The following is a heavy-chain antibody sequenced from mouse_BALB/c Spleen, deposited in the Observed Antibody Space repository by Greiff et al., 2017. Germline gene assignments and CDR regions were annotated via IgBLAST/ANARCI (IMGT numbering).Heavy chain of an antibody. D-gene: IGHD5-1*01. J-gene: IGHJ4*01. V-gene: IGHV5-17*02. CDR2: ISSGSSTI. CDR1: GFTFSSFG. CDR3: ARQSTYYYAMDY. Sequence: EVHLLESGGGLVQPGGSRKLSCAASGFTFSSFGMHWVRQAPEKGLEWVAYISSGSSTIYYADTVKGRFTISRDNPKNTLFLQMTSLRSEDTAMYYCARQSTYYYAMDYWGQGTSVTVSS.